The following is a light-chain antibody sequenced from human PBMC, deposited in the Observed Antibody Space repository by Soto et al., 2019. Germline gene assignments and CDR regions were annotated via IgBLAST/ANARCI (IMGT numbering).Light chain of an antibody. CDR3: SSYTSSSTYV. CDR2: VVS. J-gene: IGLJ1*01. CDR1: SSDVGSYNL. Sequence: QSVLTQPASVSGSPGQSITISCTGTSSDVGSYNLVSWYQQHPGKAPKLMIYVVSGRPSGVPDRFSGSKSGNAASLTISGLQAEDEADYYCSSYTSSSTYVFGTGTKVTVL. V-gene: IGLV2-14*02.